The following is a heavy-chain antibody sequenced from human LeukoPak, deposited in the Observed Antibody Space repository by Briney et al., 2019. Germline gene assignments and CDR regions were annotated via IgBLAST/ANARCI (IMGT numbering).Heavy chain of an antibody. CDR3: ANPMGRVNDYSNYYS. D-gene: IGHD4-11*01. J-gene: IGHJ4*02. CDR2: IYLGDSDT. V-gene: IGHV5-51*01. CDR1: GYGFTSYW. Sequence: GESLKISCKGSGYGFTSYWIGWVRQMPGKGLEWKGIIYLGDSDTRYSPSFQSQVSISADKSISTAYLQWSSLKASDTAMYYCANPMGRVNDYSNYYSWGQGTLVTVSS.